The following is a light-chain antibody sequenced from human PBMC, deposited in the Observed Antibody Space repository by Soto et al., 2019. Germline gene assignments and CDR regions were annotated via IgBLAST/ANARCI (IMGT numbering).Light chain of an antibody. CDR3: QQYGSSPLIT. V-gene: IGKV3-20*01. CDR1: QSVSSSY. CDR2: GAS. Sequence: PGERATLSCRASQSVSSSYLAWYQQKPGQAPRLLIYGASSRATGIPDRFSGSGSGTDFTLTISRLEPEDFAVYYCQQYGSSPLITFGQGTRLEIK. J-gene: IGKJ5*01.